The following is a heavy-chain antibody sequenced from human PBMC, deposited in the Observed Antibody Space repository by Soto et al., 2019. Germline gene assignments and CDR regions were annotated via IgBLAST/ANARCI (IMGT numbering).Heavy chain of an antibody. Sequence: SETLSLTCTVSGDSISGGASFWSWIRQPPGKGLEWIANVYYSGSSYYNPSLKSRLTISVDTTKNQFSLQLKSMTAADTAVYYCAKLSCTSSTCYFPGWFNPWGQGTLVTVSS. J-gene: IGHJ5*02. CDR2: VYYSGSS. CDR1: GDSISGGASF. D-gene: IGHD2-2*01. V-gene: IGHV4-31*03. CDR3: AKLSCTSSTCYFPGWFNP.